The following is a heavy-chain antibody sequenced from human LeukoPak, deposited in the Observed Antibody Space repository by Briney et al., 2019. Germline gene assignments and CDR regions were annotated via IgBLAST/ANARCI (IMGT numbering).Heavy chain of an antibody. D-gene: IGHD1-1*01. CDR1: GYTFTTYG. J-gene: IGHJ4*02. CDR3: ARALLSTGFIDY. V-gene: IGHV1-18*01. Sequence: ASVKVSCKASGYTFTTYGVSWVRQAPGQGLEWMGWISAYNGNTNYAQKLQGRVTMTTDTSTSTAYVELRSLRSDDTAVYYCARALLSTGFIDYWGQGTLVTVSS. CDR2: ISAYNGNT.